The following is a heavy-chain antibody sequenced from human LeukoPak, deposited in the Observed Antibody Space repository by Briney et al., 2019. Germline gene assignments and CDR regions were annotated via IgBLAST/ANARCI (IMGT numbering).Heavy chain of an antibody. CDR1: GFIFKNYA. CDR3: AREVVTAGPTRWYFDL. V-gene: IGHV3-23*01. Sequence: PGGSLRLSCAVSGFIFKNYAMAWVRQAPGKGLEWVSTISVRGESIYYADSVRGRFTISRDNSKNILYLQMNSLRAEDTAVYYCAREVVTAGPTRWYFDLWGRGTLVTVAS. CDR2: ISVRGESI. J-gene: IGHJ2*01. D-gene: IGHD2-21*02.